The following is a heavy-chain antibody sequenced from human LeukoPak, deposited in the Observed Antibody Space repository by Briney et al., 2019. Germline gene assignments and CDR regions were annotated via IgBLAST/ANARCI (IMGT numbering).Heavy chain of an antibody. V-gene: IGHV3-20*04. CDR3: ARDSSGYYGNWFDP. J-gene: IGHJ5*02. D-gene: IGHD3-22*01. Sequence: GGSLRLSCAASGFTFDDYGMSWVRQAPGKGLEWVSGINWNGGSTGYADSVKGRFTISRDNAKNSLYLQMNSLRAEDTAVYYCARDSSGYYGNWFDPWGQGTLVTVSS. CDR1: GFTFDDYG. CDR2: INWNGGST.